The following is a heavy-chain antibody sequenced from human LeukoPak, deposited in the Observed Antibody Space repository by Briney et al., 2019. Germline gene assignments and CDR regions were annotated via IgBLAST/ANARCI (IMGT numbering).Heavy chain of an antibody. D-gene: IGHD3-9*01. J-gene: IGHJ4*02. Sequence: GGSLRLSCAASGFTFSSYAMSWIRQAPGKGLEWVSYISSSGSTIYYADSVKGRFTISRDNAKNSLYLQMNSLRAEDTAVYYCARTRNYDILTGYFYWGQGTLVTVSS. CDR2: ISSSGSTI. CDR1: GFTFSSYA. CDR3: ARTRNYDILTGYFY. V-gene: IGHV3-11*01.